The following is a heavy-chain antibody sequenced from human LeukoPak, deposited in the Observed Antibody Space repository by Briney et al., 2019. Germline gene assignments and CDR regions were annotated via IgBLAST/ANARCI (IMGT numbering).Heavy chain of an antibody. CDR2: IYSGGST. CDR1: GFTVSSNY. V-gene: IGHV3-53*01. CDR3: AITDPGSNWGSPSY. D-gene: IGHD7-27*01. Sequence: GGSLRLSCAASGFTVSSNYMSWVRQAPGKGLEWVSVIYSGGSTYYADSVKGRFTIFRDNSKNTLYLQMNSLRAEDTAVYYCAITDPGSNWGSPSYWGQGTLVTVSS. J-gene: IGHJ4*02.